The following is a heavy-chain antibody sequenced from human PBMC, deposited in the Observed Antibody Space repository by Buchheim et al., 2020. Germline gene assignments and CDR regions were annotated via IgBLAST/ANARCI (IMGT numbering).Heavy chain of an antibody. J-gene: IGHJ4*02. CDR1: GFTFSSYS. CDR2: ISSTGSST. D-gene: IGHD6-6*01. CDR3: AKGQFVRKGYFDY. V-gene: IGHV3-21*04. Sequence: EVQLVESGGGLVKPGGSLRLSCAASGFTFSSYSMNWVRQAPGKGLQWVSSISSTGSSTYYADSVKGRFTISRDNSKNTLDLQMNSLRADDTAVYYCAKGQFVRKGYFDYWGQGAL.